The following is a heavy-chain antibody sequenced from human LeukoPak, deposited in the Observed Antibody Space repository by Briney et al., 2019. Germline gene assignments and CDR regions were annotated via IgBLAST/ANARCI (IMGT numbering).Heavy chain of an antibody. J-gene: IGHJ5*02. CDR1: GGSISSYY. Sequence: KTSETLSLTCTVSGGSISSYYWSWIRQPPGKGLEWIGYIYYSGSTNYNPSLKSRVTISVDTSKNQFSLKLSSVTAADTAVYYCASLHLTTGRRWFDPWGQGTLVTVSS. D-gene: IGHD4-17*01. CDR3: ASLHLTTGRRWFDP. V-gene: IGHV4-59*08. CDR2: IYYSGST.